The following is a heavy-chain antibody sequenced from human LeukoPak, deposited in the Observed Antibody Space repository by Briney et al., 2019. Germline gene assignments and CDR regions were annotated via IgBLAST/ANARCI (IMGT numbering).Heavy chain of an antibody. CDR2: ISSSGSTI. J-gene: IGHJ4*02. CDR3: ARDDTMIFDY. V-gene: IGHV3-48*03. Sequence: PGGAVRLSCAASGFTFSSYEMNWVRQAPGKGLEWVSYISSSGSTIYYADSVKGRFTISRDNDKNSLYPQMNSLRAEDTAVYYCARDDTMIFDYWGQGTLVTSST. CDR1: GFTFSSYE. D-gene: IGHD3-22*01.